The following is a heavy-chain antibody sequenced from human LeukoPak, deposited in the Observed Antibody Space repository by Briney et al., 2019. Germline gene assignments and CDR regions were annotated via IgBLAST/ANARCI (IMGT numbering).Heavy chain of an antibody. D-gene: IGHD6-19*01. CDR2: INSDRSST. V-gene: IGHV3-74*01. CDR1: GFDFSNFA. J-gene: IGHJ6*03. CDR3: ARVGSSGWFTYYYYYMDV. Sequence: GGSLRLSCAASGFDFSNFATYWVRQAPGKGLVWVSRINSDRSSTSYADSVKSRCTTSRDNAKNTMYLKMNSLRAEDTAVYYCARVGSSGWFTYYYYYMDVWGKGTTVTVSS.